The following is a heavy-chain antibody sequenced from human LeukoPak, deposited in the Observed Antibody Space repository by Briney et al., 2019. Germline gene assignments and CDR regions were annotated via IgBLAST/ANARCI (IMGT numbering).Heavy chain of an antibody. J-gene: IGHJ3*02. V-gene: IGHV4-30-4*08. Sequence: NSSKTLSLTCTVSGGSISSGDYYWSWIRQPPGKGLEWIGYIYYSGSTYYNPSLKSRVTISVDTSKNQFSLKLSSVTATDTAVYYCARVLVGGSYYEKWHAFDIWGQGTMVTVSS. D-gene: IGHD1-26*01. CDR2: IYYSGST. CDR1: GGSISSGDYY. CDR3: ARVLVGGSYYEKWHAFDI.